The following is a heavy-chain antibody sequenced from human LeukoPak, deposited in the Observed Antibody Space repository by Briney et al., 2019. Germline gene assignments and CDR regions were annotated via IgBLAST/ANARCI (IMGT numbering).Heavy chain of an antibody. CDR1: GFTFSSYV. Sequence: GGSLRLSCAASGFTFSSYVVHWVRQAPGKGLEWVAVISYDGNSKYYADSVKGRFTFSRDNSKNRLYLQMNSLRADDTAVYYCAKGRSLDYWGQGTLVTVSS. J-gene: IGHJ4*02. D-gene: IGHD5-24*01. V-gene: IGHV3-30*18. CDR3: AKGRSLDY. CDR2: ISYDGNSK.